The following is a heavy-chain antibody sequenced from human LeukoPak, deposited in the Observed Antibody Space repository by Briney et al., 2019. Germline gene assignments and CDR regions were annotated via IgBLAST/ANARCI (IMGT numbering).Heavy chain of an antibody. CDR2: ISSNGGST. Sequence: GGSLRLSCVASGFTFSSYAMHWVRQAPGKGLEYVSAISSNGGSTYYANSVKGRFTISRDNSKNTLYLQMGSLRAEVMAVYYCARDLYDSSGLDAFDIWGQGTMVTVSS. D-gene: IGHD3-22*01. V-gene: IGHV3-64*01. CDR1: GFTFSSYA. CDR3: ARDLYDSSGLDAFDI. J-gene: IGHJ3*02.